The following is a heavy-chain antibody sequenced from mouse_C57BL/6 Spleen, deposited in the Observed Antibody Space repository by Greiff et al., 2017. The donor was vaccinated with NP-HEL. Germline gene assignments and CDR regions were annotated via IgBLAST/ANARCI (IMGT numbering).Heavy chain of an antibody. CDR2: IYPGSGST. D-gene: IGHD2-4*01. CDR3: AIYDYEDAMDY. J-gene: IGHJ4*01. Sequence: QVQLKQPGAELVKPGASVKMSCKASGYTFTSYWITWVKQRPGQGLEWIGDIYPGSGSTNYNEKFKSKATLTVDTSSSTAYMQLSSLTSEDSAVYYCAIYDYEDAMDYWGQGTSVTVSS. V-gene: IGHV1-55*01. CDR1: GYTFTSYW.